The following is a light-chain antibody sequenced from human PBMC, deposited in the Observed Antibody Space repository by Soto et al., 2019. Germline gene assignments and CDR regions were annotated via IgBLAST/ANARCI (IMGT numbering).Light chain of an antibody. CDR3: QSYNSAPRT. CDR1: QGISNY. V-gene: IGKV1-27*01. CDR2: AAS. Sequence: DIQMTQSPSSLSASVGDRVTITCRASQGISNYLAWYQQKPGKVPKLLIYAASTLQSGVPSRFSGSGSVTDFTLTISSLQPEDVATDSCQSYNSAPRTFGQGNKVEIK. J-gene: IGKJ1*01.